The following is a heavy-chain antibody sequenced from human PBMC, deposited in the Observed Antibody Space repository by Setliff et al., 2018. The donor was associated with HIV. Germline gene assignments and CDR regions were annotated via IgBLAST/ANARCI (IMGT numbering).Heavy chain of an antibody. CDR1: GFSFSDAW. V-gene: IGHV3-30*03. Sequence: VGSLRLSCAGSGFSFSDAWMTWVRQAPGKGLEWLTLISYDGDNKRYADSVKGRFTISRDNSKDTLYLQLNSLRPADTAIYYCMREATARAGDFWGQGALVTVSS. J-gene: IGHJ4*02. CDR2: ISYDGDNK. CDR3: MREATARAGDF. D-gene: IGHD2-21*02.